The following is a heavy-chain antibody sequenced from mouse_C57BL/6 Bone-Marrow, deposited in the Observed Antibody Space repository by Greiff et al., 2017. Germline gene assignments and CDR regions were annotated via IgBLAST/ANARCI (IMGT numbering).Heavy chain of an antibody. CDR2: IDPANGNT. D-gene: IGHD1-1*01. Sequence: VQLQQPVAELVRPGASVKLSCTASGFNITNSYMHWVKQRPEQGLEWIGRIDPANGNTKYDPKFQGKATLTADTSSNTAYLQLSSLTSEDAAIYYCARYYCGSSYVGDWGQGTTLTVSS. J-gene: IGHJ2*01. CDR3: ARYYCGSSYVGD. V-gene: IGHV14-3*01. CDR1: GFNITNSY.